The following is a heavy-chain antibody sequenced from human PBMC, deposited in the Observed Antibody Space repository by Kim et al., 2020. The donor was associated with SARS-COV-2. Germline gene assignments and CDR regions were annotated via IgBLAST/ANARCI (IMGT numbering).Heavy chain of an antibody. D-gene: IGHD3-3*01. CDR3: VRDLVWSGGPEDY. J-gene: IGHJ4*02. V-gene: IGHV3-7*01. Sequence: YVDSVKVPFTIYRDNAKNSLYLQMNSLRAEDTAVYYCVRDLVWSGGPEDYWGQGTLVTVSS.